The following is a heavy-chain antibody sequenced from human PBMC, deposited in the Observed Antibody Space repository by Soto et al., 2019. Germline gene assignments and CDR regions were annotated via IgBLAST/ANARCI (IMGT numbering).Heavy chain of an antibody. V-gene: IGHV3-30-3*01. CDR3: ATDQHKNDAFDI. J-gene: IGHJ3*02. D-gene: IGHD2-2*01. CDR2: ISYDGSNK. CDR1: GFTFSSYA. Sequence: QVQLVESGGGVVQPGRSLRLSCAASGFTFSSYAMHWVRQAPGKGLEWEAVISYDGSNKYYADSVKGRFTISRDNSKNTLYLQMNSLRAEDTAVYYCATDQHKNDAFDIWGQGTMVTVSS.